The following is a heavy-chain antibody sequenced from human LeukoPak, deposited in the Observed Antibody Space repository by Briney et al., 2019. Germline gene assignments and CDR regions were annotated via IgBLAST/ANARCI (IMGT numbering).Heavy chain of an antibody. J-gene: IGHJ4*02. CDR1: GFIFSDYG. V-gene: IGHV3-23*01. CDR3: AKELPRSDDY. CDR2: ISGSGGST. Sequence: PGGTLRLSCAASGFIFSDYGMSWVRQAPGKGLEWVSGISGSGGSTYYADSVKGRFTISRDNSKHTLYFLMSSLRADDTAVYYCAKELPRSDDYWGQGTLVTVSS. D-gene: IGHD2-15*01.